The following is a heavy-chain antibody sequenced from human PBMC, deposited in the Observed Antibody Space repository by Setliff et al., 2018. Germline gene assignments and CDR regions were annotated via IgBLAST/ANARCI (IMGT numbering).Heavy chain of an antibody. J-gene: IGHJ3*02. D-gene: IGHD1-26*01. CDR2: IIHSGST. V-gene: IGHV4-34*12. CDR3: ARKGISALSGAFDM. CDR1: GGSFSGYY. Sequence: PSETLSLTCAVYGGSFSGYYWSWIRQPPGKRLEWIGEIIHSGSTNYNPSLKSRVTISVDTSKNQFSLKLSSVTAADTAVYYCARKGISALSGAFDMWGQGTMVTVSS.